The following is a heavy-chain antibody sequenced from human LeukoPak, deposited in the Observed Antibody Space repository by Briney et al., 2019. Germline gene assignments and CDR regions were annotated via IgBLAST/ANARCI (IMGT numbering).Heavy chain of an antibody. V-gene: IGHV3-23*01. CDR1: GFTFNNYA. D-gene: IGHD6-19*01. Sequence: GGSLRLSCAASGFTFNNYAMTWVRQAPGKGLEWVSAITGSGDDTFNADSVKGRLTISRDNSKNTLYLQMNSLRAEDTAVYYCAKGSASSRPYYFDFWGQEILVTVST. CDR2: ITGSGDDT. J-gene: IGHJ4*02. CDR3: AKGSASSRPYYFDF.